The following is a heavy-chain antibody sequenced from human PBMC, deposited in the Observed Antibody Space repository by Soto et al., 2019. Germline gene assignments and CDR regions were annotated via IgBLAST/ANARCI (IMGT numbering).Heavy chain of an antibody. CDR2: IYHSGST. J-gene: IGHJ6*02. D-gene: IGHD5-12*01. CDR1: GGSISSGGYS. V-gene: IGHV4-30-2*01. CDR3: ARDRGGYSGYDWYYYGMDV. Sequence: SETLSLTCAVSGGSISSGGYSWSWIRQPPGKGLEWIGYIYHSGSTYYNPSLKSRVTISVDRSKNQFSLKLSSVTAADTAVYYCARDRGGYSGYDWYYYGMDVWGQGTTVTVSS.